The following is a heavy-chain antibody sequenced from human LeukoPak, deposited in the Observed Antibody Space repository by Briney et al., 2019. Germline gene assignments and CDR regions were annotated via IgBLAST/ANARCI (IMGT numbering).Heavy chain of an antibody. CDR2: ISTSGSNT. V-gene: IGHV3-21*01. CDR3: ARGSPRKPFPVYGFGELPRIVDY. Sequence: PGGSLRLSCVASGFTFSDFDMNWVRRAPGKGLEWVSSISTSGSNTYYADSVKGRFTISRDNSKNTLYLQMNSLRAEDTAVYYCARGSPRKPFPVYGFGELPRIVDYWGQGTLVTVSS. CDR1: GFTFSDFD. D-gene: IGHD3-10*01. J-gene: IGHJ4*02.